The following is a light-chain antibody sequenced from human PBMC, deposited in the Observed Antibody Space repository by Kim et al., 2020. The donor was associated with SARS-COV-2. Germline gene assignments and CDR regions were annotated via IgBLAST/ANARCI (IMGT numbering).Light chain of an antibody. Sequence: DIQMTQSPSSLSASVGDRVTITCRASQGIGNYLAWYQQKPGKVPKLLIYAASTLQSGVPSRFSGGGSGTDFTLTISSLQPEDVATYCCQKCNNADRTFGQGTKVDIK. CDR2: AAS. J-gene: IGKJ1*01. CDR3: QKCNNADRT. V-gene: IGKV1-27*01. CDR1: QGIGNY.